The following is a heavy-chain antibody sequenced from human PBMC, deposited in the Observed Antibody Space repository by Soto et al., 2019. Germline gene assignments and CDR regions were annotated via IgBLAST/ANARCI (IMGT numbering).Heavy chain of an antibody. CDR1: GGTFSSYA. CDR2: IIPIFGAA. D-gene: IGHD6-6*01. Sequence: QVQLVQSGAEVKKPGSSVKVSCKASGGTFSSYAISWVRQAPGQGLEWMGGIIPIFGAANYARKFQGRVTITTDESTSTAYMELSSRRSEDTGVYYCAREYSSSMVAYYGMDVWGQGTTVTVSS. V-gene: IGHV1-69*05. CDR3: AREYSSSMVAYYGMDV. J-gene: IGHJ6*02.